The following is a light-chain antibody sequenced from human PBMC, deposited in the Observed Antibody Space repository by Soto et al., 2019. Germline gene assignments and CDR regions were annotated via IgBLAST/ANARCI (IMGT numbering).Light chain of an antibody. CDR3: QQYNNWPPLT. CDR1: QSVSNN. Sequence: DIVMTQSPATLSVSPGERATLSCRASQSVSNNLAWYQQKPGQAPRLLIFGASTRATGIPARFSGSGSGTEFTLTISSLQSEDFAVYYCQQYNNWPPLTFGGGTKVEIK. CDR2: GAS. J-gene: IGKJ4*01. V-gene: IGKV3-15*01.